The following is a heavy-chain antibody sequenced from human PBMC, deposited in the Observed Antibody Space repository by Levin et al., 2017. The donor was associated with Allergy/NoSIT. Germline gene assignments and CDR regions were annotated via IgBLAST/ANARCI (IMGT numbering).Heavy chain of an antibody. J-gene: IGHJ3*02. D-gene: IGHD2-21*02. CDR1: GGSISSGGYS. CDR2: IYHSGST. CDR3: ARDSGGDSSNAFDI. V-gene: IGHV4-30-2*01. Sequence: PSETLSLTCAVSGGSISSGGYSWSWIRQPPGKGLEWIGYIYHSGSTYYNPSLKSRVTISVDRSKNQFSLKLSSVTAADTAVYYCARDSGGDSSNAFDIWGQGTMVTVSS.